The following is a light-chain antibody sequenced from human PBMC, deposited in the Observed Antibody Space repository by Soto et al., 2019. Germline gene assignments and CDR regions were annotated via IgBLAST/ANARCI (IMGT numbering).Light chain of an antibody. Sequence: DIQMAQSPSALSASVGDRVTSCCRASERISDYLAWYQQKPGKAPKLLINTASSLRSGVPSRFSGSGSGTDFTLTIDSLQPEDFATYFCQQTNTAPWTFGQGTKVDIK. J-gene: IGKJ1*01. CDR1: ERISDY. CDR3: QQTNTAPWT. V-gene: IGKV1-39*01. CDR2: TAS.